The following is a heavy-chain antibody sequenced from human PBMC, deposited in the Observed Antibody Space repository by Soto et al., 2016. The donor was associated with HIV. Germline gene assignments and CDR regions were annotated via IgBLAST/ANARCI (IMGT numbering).Heavy chain of an antibody. V-gene: IGHV3-48*04. Sequence: EVQLVESGGGLVQPGGSLRLSCEASGFTFNNYPMNWVRQAPGKGLEWLAYINSGRRTTYYSDSVKGRFTISRDNAKNSLYLQMNSLRADDTAVYYCARVGDYDSSPYYDWTTFDYWGQGALVTVSS. CDR2: INSGRRTT. CDR3: ARVGDYDSSPYYDWTTFDY. J-gene: IGHJ4*02. D-gene: IGHD3-9*01. CDR1: GFTFNNYP.